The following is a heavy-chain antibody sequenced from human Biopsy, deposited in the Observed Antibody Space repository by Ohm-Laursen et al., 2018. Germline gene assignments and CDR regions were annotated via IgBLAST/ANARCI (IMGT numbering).Heavy chain of an antibody. CDR1: GFAFNLYE. V-gene: IGHV3-48*03. CDR3: ARLNSGTYDASDL. CDR2: IYGGGSPV. D-gene: IGHD1-26*01. J-gene: IGHJ3*01. Sequence: GSLRLSCTASGFAFNLYEMNWVRQAPGFGMEWISYIYGGGSPVSYADSVKGRFTISRDNAQNSLYLHMNSLRAEDTAVYYCARLNSGTYDASDLWGQGTMVIVSS.